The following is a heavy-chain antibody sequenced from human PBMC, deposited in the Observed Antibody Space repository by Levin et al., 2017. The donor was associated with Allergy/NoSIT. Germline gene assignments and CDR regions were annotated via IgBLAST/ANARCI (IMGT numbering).Heavy chain of an antibody. Sequence: PSETLSLTCAVYGGSFSGYYWSWIRQPPGKGLEWIGEINHSGSTNYNPSLKSRVTISVDTSKNQFSLKLSSVTAADTAVYYCARVPLWFGELLLGPYYFDYWGQGTLVTVSS. CDR2: INHSGST. J-gene: IGHJ4*02. V-gene: IGHV4-34*01. CDR3: ARVPLWFGELLLGPYYFDY. CDR1: GGSFSGYY. D-gene: IGHD3-10*01.